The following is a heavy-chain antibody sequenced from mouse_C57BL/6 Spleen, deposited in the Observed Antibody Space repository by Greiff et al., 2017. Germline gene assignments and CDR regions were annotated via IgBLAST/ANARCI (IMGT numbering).Heavy chain of an antibody. J-gene: IGHJ4*01. Sequence: VQLQQSGPVLVKPGASVKMSCKASGYPFTDYYMNWVKQSHGKSLGWIGVINPYNGGPSYNQKFKGKATLTVDKSSSTAYMELNSLTSADSAGYYCARSRDGYSYYAMDYWGQGTSGTVSS. D-gene: IGHD2-3*01. V-gene: IGHV1-19*01. CDR1: GYPFTDYY. CDR3: ARSRDGYSYYAMDY. CDR2: INPYNGGP.